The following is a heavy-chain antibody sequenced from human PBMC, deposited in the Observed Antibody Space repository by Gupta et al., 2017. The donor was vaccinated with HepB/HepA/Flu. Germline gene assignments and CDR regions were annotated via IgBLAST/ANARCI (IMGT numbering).Heavy chain of an antibody. V-gene: IGHV3-15*01. CDR3: TSDILIVEATPYDAFHI. CDR1: GFTFSNAW. CDR2: IKSKTRGGTT. D-gene: IGHD1-26*01. Sequence: DVQLVESGGGLVKPGGSLRLSCAASGFTFSNAWMSWVRQAPGKGLEWVGRIKSKTRGGTTDYAAPVKGRFTISRDDSKNTLYVQLNDLETEDTAVYYCTSDILIVEATPYDAFHIWGQGTMVIVSS. J-gene: IGHJ3*02.